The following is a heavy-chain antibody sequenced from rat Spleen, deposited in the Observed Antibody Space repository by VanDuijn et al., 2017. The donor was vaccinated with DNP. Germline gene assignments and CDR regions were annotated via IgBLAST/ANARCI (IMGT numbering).Heavy chain of an antibody. V-gene: IGHV5-7*01. CDR3: TRQEFGVPAFVY. CDR1: GFTFSDYY. CDR2: ISYDGSST. J-gene: IGHJ3*01. Sequence: EVQLVESGGGLVQPGRSLKLSCAASGFTFSDYYMAWVRQAPAKGLEWVATISYDGSSTYYRDSVKGRFTISRDNAKSTLYLQINSLRSEDTATYYCTRQEFGVPAFVYWGQGTLVTVSS. D-gene: IGHD4-4*01.